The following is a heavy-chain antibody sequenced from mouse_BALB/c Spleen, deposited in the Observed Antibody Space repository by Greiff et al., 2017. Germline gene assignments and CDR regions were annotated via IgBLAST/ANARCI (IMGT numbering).Heavy chain of an antibody. CDR1: GFSLTSYG. Sequence: QGQLKESGPGLVAPSQSLSITCTVSGFSLTSYGVHWVRQPPGKGLEWLGVIWAGGSTNYNSALMSRLSISKDNSKSQVFLKMNSLQTDDTAMYYCARDRSTMITTFAYWGQGTLVTVSA. D-gene: IGHD2-4*01. V-gene: IGHV2-9*02. CDR2: IWAGGST. J-gene: IGHJ3*01. CDR3: ARDRSTMITTFAY.